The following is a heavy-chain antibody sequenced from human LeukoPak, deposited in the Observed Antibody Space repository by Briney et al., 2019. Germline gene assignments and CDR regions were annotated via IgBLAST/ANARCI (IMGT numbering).Heavy chain of an antibody. Sequence: PGGSLRLSCAASGFTFSTYSMNWVRQAPGKGLECVSSISTTSSYKYYTDSVKGRFTISRDNAKNSLYLQMNSLRAEDTAVYYCARDRSYGSGMGNWFDPWGQGTLVTVSS. D-gene: IGHD3-10*01. V-gene: IGHV3-21*01. CDR2: ISTTSSYK. CDR1: GFTFSTYS. J-gene: IGHJ5*02. CDR3: ARDRSYGSGMGNWFDP.